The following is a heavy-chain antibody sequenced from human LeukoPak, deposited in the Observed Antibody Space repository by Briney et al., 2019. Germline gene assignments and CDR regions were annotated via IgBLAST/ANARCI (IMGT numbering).Heavy chain of an antibody. D-gene: IGHD6-19*01. Sequence: PGGSLRLSCAASGITFSAYAMSWVRQAPGEGLEWVSGISGSGTTTYYADSVKGRFTISRDNSKNTLYLQMNSLRAEDTAVYYCASYSSGWRGYYYYGMDVWGQGTTVTVSS. V-gene: IGHV3-23*01. CDR3: ASYSSGWRGYYYYGMDV. CDR1: GITFSAYA. CDR2: ISGSGTTT. J-gene: IGHJ6*02.